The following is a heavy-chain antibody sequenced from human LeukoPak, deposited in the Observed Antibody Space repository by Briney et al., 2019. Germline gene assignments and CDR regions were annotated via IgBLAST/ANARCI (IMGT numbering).Heavy chain of an antibody. CDR3: ARVGQAARPYYFDY. Sequence: PSETLSLTCAVYGGSFSGYYWGWIRQPPGKGLEWIGSIYYSGSTYYNPSLKSRVTISVDRSKNQFSLKLSSVTAADTAVYYCARVGQAARPYYFDYWGQGTLVTVSS. D-gene: IGHD6-6*01. CDR1: GGSFSGYY. J-gene: IGHJ4*02. V-gene: IGHV4-34*01. CDR2: IYYSGST.